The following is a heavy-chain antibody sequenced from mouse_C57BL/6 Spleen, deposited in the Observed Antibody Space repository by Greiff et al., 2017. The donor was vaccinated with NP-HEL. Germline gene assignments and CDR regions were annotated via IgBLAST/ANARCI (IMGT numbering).Heavy chain of an antibody. J-gene: IGHJ4*01. CDR1: GFTFSSYA. V-gene: IGHV5-4*01. CDR3: ARDTTVVDGYAMDY. Sequence: EVKLVESGGGLVKPGGSLKLSCAASGFTFSSYAMSWVRQTPEKRLEWVATISDGGSYTYYPDNVKGRFTISRDNAKNNLYLQMSHLKSEDTAMYYCARDTTVVDGYAMDYWGQGTSVTVSS. CDR2: ISDGGSYT. D-gene: IGHD1-1*01.